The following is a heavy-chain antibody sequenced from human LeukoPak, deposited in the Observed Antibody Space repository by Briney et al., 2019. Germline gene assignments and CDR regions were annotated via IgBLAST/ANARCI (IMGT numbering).Heavy chain of an antibody. J-gene: IGHJ6*03. CDR3: ARAWAARKGTNYYMDV. CDR1: GGSFSGYY. CDR2: INHSGST. Sequence: PSETLSHTCAVYGGSFSGYYWSWIRQPPGKGLEWIGEINHSGSTNYNPSLKSRVTISVDTSKNQFSLKLSSVTAADTAVYYCARAWAARKGTNYYMDVWGKGTTVTVFS. V-gene: IGHV4-34*01. D-gene: IGHD6-6*01.